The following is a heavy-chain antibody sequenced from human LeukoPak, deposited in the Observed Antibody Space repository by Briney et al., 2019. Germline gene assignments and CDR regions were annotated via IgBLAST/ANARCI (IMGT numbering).Heavy chain of an antibody. CDR1: GGSISSGGYY. J-gene: IGHJ3*02. D-gene: IGHD3-22*01. CDR2: IYYSGST. V-gene: IGHV4-31*02. Sequence: SETLSLTCTVSGGSISSGGYYWSWIRQHPGKGLEWIGYIYYSGSTYYNPSLKSRVTISVDTSKNQFSLKLSSVTAADTAVYYCARRGYYYDSSGSGRTMGFDIWDQGTMVTVSS. CDR3: ARRGYYYDSSGSGRTMGFDI.